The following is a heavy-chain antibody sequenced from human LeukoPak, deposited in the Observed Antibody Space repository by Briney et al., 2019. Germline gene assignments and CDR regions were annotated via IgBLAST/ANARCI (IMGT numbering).Heavy chain of an antibody. V-gene: IGHV3-21*01. Sequence: GGSLRLSCAASGFTFSSYNMNWVRQAPGKGLEWVSSISSSSSYIYYADSLKGRFTISRDNTQNSLYLQMNNLRAEDTAVYYWGRDLMVLGAMDVWAKGPRSPSP. J-gene: IGHJ6*02. CDR1: GFTFSSYN. D-gene: IGHD3-3*02. CDR3: GRDLMVLGAMDV. CDR2: ISSSSSYI.